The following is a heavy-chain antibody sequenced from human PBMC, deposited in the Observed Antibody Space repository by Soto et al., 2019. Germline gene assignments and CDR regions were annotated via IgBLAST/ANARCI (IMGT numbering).Heavy chain of an antibody. Sequence: QVQLQQSGPGLVKPSQTLSLTCAISGDSVSSNSAAWNWIRQSPSRGLEWLGRTHYRSKWYNDYAAAVKSRIPINPDTSKNQFSLQLNSVTPEDTAVYYCARDPIGYDFWSGYYYFDYWGQGTLVTVSS. V-gene: IGHV6-1*01. CDR3: ARDPIGYDFWSGYYYFDY. D-gene: IGHD3-3*01. CDR2: THYRSKWYN. J-gene: IGHJ4*02. CDR1: GDSVSSNSAA.